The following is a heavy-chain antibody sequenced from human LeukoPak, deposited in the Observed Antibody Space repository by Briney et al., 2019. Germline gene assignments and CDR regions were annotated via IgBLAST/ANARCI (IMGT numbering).Heavy chain of an antibody. CDR3: ARVDRYHFYLDV. J-gene: IGHJ6*03. Sequence: SVKVSCKASGGTFRTYSVTWVRQAPGQGLEWMGGIIPIFGTPNYAQKFQGRVKVTTDDATGTAYMEQSSLMSEDTAIYYCARVDRYHFYLDVWGKGTPVTVSS. V-gene: IGHV1-69*05. CDR2: IIPIFGTP. CDR1: GGTFRTYS.